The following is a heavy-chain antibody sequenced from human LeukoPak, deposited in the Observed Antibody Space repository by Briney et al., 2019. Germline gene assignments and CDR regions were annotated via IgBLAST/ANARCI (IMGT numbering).Heavy chain of an antibody. D-gene: IGHD3-22*01. J-gene: IGHJ4*02. V-gene: IGHV3-23*01. CDR3: AKEFDSSGFFDC. CDR1: GFTFRNYA. Sequence: GESLRLSCAASGFTFRNYAMSWVRQAPGKGLEWVSAVSSSGGGTYFAASVKGRFTISRDNSKNTLYLQMNSLRAEDTAVYYCAKEFDSSGFFDCWGQGTLVTVSS. CDR2: VSSSGGGT.